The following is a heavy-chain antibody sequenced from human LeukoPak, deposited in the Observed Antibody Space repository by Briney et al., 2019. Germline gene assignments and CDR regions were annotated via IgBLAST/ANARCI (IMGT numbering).Heavy chain of an antibody. CDR2: INSDGSRM. CDR1: GFTFSSSW. D-gene: IGHD5-18*01. CDR3: ARDLSGVAGYTYGRGIDY. Sequence: GGSLRLSCAASGFTFSSSWMHWVRQAPGKGLVWVSRINSDGSRMMYADSVKGRFTISRDNAKNTLYLQMNSLRAEDTAVYYCARDLSGVAGYTYGRGIDYWGQGTLVTVSS. J-gene: IGHJ4*02. V-gene: IGHV3-74*03.